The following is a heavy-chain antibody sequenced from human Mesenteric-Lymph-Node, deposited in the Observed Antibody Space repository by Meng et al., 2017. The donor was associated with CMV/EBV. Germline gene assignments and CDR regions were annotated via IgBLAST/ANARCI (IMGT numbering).Heavy chain of an antibody. J-gene: IGHJ3*02. Sequence: GGSLRLSCAASGFTFSSYAMSWVRQAPGKGLEWVSVIYSGGSSTYYADSVKGRFTISRDNSKNTLYLQMNSLRAEDTAVYYCAREDQLGVIAGVDAFDIWGQGTMVTVSS. CDR2: IYSGGSST. CDR1: GFTFSSYA. V-gene: IGHV3-23*03. D-gene: IGHD2-2*01. CDR3: AREDQLGVIAGVDAFDI.